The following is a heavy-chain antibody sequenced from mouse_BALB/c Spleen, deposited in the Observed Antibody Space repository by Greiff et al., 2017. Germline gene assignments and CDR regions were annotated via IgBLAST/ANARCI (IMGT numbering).Heavy chain of an antibody. D-gene: IGHD2-1*01. J-gene: IGHJ3*01. Sequence: EVQLVESGPGLVKPSQSLSLTCTVTGYSFTSDYAWTWLRQCPVNLLEWMGYISYSGSTSYNPSLKSRIPITRDTSKNQFFLQLNSVTTEDTATYSCARSGGNCAWFADWGQGTLVTVSA. CDR2: ISYSGST. V-gene: IGHV3-2*02. CDR3: ARSGGNCAWFAD. CDR1: GYSFTSDYA.